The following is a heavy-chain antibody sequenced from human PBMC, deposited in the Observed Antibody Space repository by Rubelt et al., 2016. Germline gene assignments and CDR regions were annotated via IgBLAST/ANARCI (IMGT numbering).Heavy chain of an antibody. CDR2: IYWDDTK. CDR3: ANRGSRSWYGTGTYDY. V-gene: IGHV2-5*02. J-gene: IGHJ4*02. CDR1: GFSISTTGVG. D-gene: IGHD6-13*01. Sequence: QITLKESGPTLVQPTQTLTLTCTFSGFSISTTGVGVGWIRQSPGKALEWLALIYWDDTKVYSPFLKNRLTITKDTPKKQVDLLRTTVDLLETATNFVANRGSRSWYGTGTYDYWGQGTLVTVAS.